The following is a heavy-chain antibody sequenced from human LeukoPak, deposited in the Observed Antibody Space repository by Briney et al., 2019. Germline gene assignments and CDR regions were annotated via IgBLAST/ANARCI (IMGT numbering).Heavy chain of an antibody. CDR3: ARELSNSSSWYIMDYYYGMDV. V-gene: IGHV3-20*01. J-gene: IGHJ6*02. CDR2: INWNGGST. Sequence: PGGSLRLSCAASGFTFDDYGMSWVRQAPGKGLEWVSGINWNGGSTGYADSVKGRFTISRDNAKNSLYLQMNSLRAEDTALYHCARELSNSSSWYIMDYYYGMDVWGQGTTVTVSS. D-gene: IGHD6-13*01. CDR1: GFTFDDYG.